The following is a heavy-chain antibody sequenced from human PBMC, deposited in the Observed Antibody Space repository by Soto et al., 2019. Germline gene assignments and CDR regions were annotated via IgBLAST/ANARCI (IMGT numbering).Heavy chain of an antibody. CDR2: ISNSGGNT. J-gene: IGHJ6*02. D-gene: IGHD3-22*01. CDR3: GQSSVANYYYGMDV. Sequence: EVQLLESGGGLVQPGGSLRLSCAASGLTLASYGMSWVRQAPGKGLEWVSGISNSGGNTYHADSVKGRFTISRDNSKNTLYLQMNSLRAEDTAVYYCGQSSVANYYYGMDVWGQGTTVTVSS. V-gene: IGHV3-23*01. CDR1: GLTLASYG.